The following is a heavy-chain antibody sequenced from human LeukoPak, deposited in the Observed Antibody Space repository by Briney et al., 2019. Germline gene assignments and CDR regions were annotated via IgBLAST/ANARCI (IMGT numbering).Heavy chain of an antibody. CDR2: IYHSGTT. CDR3: AREVQFLKYMDV. CDR1: AYSISSGYY. J-gene: IGHJ6*03. Sequence: SETLSLTCTVSAYSISSGYYWGWIRPPPGKGLEWIGTIYHSGTTYYNPSLKSRVTISVDTSKNQFSLKLSSVTAADTAVYYCAREVQFLKYMDVWGKGTTVTVSS. V-gene: IGHV4-38-2*02. D-gene: IGHD3-3*01.